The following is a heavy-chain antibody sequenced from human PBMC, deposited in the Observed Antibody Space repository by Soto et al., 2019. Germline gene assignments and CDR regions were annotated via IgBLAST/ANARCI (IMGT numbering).Heavy chain of an antibody. CDR2: IYYSGST. V-gene: IGHV4-59*01. J-gene: IGHJ4*02. D-gene: IGHD4-17*01. Sequence: QVQLQESGPGLVKPSETLSLTCTVSGGSISSYYWSWIRQPPGKGLEWIGYIYYSGSTNYNPSLKSRVTISVDTSKNPFSLKLSSVTAADTAVYYCARTIYGDGYYFDYWGQGTLVTVSS. CDR1: GGSISSYY. CDR3: ARTIYGDGYYFDY.